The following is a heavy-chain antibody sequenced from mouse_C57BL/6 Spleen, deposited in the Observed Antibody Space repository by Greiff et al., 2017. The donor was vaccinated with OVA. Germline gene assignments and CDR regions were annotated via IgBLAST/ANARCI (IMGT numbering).Heavy chain of an antibody. CDR3: ARSTGAGGFDY. V-gene: IGHV1-54*01. D-gene: IGHD4-1*02. Sequence: VQLQQSGAELVRPGTSVKVSCKASGYAFTNYLLEWVKQRPGQGLAWIGVINTGSGGTNYNEKFKGKATLTADKSSSTAYMQLSSLTSEDSAVYVCARSTGAGGFDYWGQGTTLTVSS. CDR1: GYAFTNYL. CDR2: INTGSGGT. J-gene: IGHJ2*01.